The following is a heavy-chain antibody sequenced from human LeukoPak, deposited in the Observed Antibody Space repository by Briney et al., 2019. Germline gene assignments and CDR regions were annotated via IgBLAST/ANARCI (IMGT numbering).Heavy chain of an antibody. J-gene: IGHJ4*02. D-gene: IGHD3-22*01. Sequence: GGSLRLSCAASGFTFSSYAMSWVGQAPGKGLNWFSAISGSGGSTYYADSVKGRFTISRDNSKNTLYLQMNSLRAEDTAVYYCAKDGQYYYDSSGYFDYWGQGTLVTVSS. CDR3: AKDGQYYYDSSGYFDY. CDR2: ISGSGGST. CDR1: GFTFSSYA. V-gene: IGHV3-23*01.